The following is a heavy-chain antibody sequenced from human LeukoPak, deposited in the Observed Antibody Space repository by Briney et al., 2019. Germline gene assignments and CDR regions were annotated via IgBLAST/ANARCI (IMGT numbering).Heavy chain of an antibody. CDR1: GYTFTSYY. CDR3: ARDYYDSSGYYAYYYYMDV. CDR2: INPSGGST. J-gene: IGHJ6*03. V-gene: IGHV1-46*01. D-gene: IGHD3-22*01. Sequence: ASVKVSCKASGYTFTSYYMHWVRQAPGQGLEWMGIINPSGGSTSYAQKFQGRVTMTRDTSTSTVYMELSSLRSEDTAVYYCARDYYDSSGYYAYYYYMDVWGEGTTVTISS.